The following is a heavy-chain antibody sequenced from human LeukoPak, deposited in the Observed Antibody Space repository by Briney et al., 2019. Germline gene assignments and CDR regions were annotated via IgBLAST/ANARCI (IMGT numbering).Heavy chain of an antibody. V-gene: IGHV4-61*01. CDR1: GGSFSSGSYY. J-gene: IGHJ4*02. CDR2: IYYSGST. D-gene: IGHD2-15*01. CDR3: ATHPPKLCTGGSCSDY. Sequence: SETLSLTCSVSGGSFSSGSYYWSWIRQPPGKGLEWIGDIYYSGSTNYNPSLKSRVSISVDTSKNQFSLKLSSVTAADTAVYYCATHPPKLCTGGSCSDYWGQGTLVTVSS.